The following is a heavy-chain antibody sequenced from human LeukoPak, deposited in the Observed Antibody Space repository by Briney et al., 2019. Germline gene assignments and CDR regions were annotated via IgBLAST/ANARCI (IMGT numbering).Heavy chain of an antibody. V-gene: IGHV3-48*03. CDR2: ISSSGSTI. D-gene: IGHD6-19*01. Sequence: GGSLRLSCAASGFTFSSYAMSWVRQAPGKGLEWVSYISSSGSTIYYADSVKGRFTFSRDNAKNSLYLQMNSLRAEDTAVYYCARDGGIAVAGDAFDIWGQGTMVTVSS. J-gene: IGHJ3*02. CDR3: ARDGGIAVAGDAFDI. CDR1: GFTFSSYA.